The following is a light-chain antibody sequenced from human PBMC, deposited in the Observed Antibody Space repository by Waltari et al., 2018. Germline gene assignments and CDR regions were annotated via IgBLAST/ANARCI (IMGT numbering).Light chain of an antibody. J-gene: IGKJ3*01. V-gene: IGKV3-20*01. CDR1: QSVSSNY. CDR2: GAS. Sequence: EIVLTQSPGTLSLSPGERATLSCRASQSVSSNYLSWYQQKPGQAPRLLIYGASYRATGIPDRCSGRGSATDFTLIISRLEPEDFAVYYCQLYDNSPPRFTFGPGTKVDIK. CDR3: QLYDNSPPRFT.